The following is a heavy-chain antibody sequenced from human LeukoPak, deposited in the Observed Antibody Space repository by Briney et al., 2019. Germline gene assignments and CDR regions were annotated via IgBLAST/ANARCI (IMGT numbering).Heavy chain of an antibody. Sequence: GESLKISCQGSGYSFTNYWIGWVRPMPGKGLECMGIIYPGDSDTRYSPSFQGQVTISADKSISTAYLQWSSLKASDTAMYYCASAGEKDYYYYMDVWGKGTTVTVSS. V-gene: IGHV5-51*01. CDR2: IYPGDSDT. J-gene: IGHJ6*03. CDR3: ASAGEKDYYYYMDV. CDR1: GYSFTNYW.